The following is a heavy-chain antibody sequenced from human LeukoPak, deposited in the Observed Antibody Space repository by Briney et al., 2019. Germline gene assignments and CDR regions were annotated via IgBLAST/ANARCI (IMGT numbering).Heavy chain of an antibody. Sequence: GASVKVSCTPSDYTFTRYGISWVRQAPGHGVGGRGGFSPYIGKTNYAQTLPRRVTITTDTATSTAYMELRRLRSDDTAVNYCARGAGYCSSTSCYVFSVDYYYYGMDVWGQGTTVTVSS. CDR1: DYTFTRYG. D-gene: IGHD2-2*01. CDR3: ARGAGYCSSTSCYVFSVDYYYYGMDV. J-gene: IGHJ6*02. CDR2: FSPYIGKT. V-gene: IGHV1-18*01.